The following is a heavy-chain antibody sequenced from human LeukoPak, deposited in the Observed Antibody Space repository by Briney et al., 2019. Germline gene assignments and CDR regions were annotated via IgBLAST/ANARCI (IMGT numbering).Heavy chain of an antibody. J-gene: IGHJ4*02. D-gene: IGHD3-22*01. Sequence: ASVKVSCKASGYTFTGYYMHWVRQAPGQGLEWMGWINPNSGGTNYAQKFQGRVTMTRDTSISTAYMELRSLRSDDTAVYYCARDRPRDYYDSSGYYDYWGQGTLVTVSS. CDR2: INPNSGGT. CDR1: GYTFTGYY. V-gene: IGHV1-2*02. CDR3: ARDRPRDYYDSSGYYDY.